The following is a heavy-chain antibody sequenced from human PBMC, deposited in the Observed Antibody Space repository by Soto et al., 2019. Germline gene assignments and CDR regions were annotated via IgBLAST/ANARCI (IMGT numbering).Heavy chain of an antibody. CDR2: IYGDDDK. J-gene: IGHJ4*02. Sequence: QITLKESGPTLVKPTQTLTLTCTFSGFSLSTSAVGVGWIRQPPGKALEWLTVIYGDDDKRSSPSLRSRLTITKDTSENQVVLTMTNMDPVDTGTYYCALRHRDSAGVFDYWGRGTLVSVSS. CDR1: GFSLSTSAVG. V-gene: IGHV2-5*02. CDR3: ALRHRDSAGVFDY.